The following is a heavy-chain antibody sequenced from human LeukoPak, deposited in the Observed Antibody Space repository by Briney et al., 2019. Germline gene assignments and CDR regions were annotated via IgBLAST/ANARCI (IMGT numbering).Heavy chain of an antibody. CDR3: AREDYGFNYYGMDV. V-gene: IGHV3-33*05. CDR2: ISYDGSDK. CDR1: GFTFRRNG. D-gene: IGHD4-17*01. Sequence: PTGRSLRLSCAASGFTFRRNGMHWVRQAPGKGLDWVTFISYDGSDKYYADSVKGRFTISRDNSKNTLYLQMNSLRAEDTAVYYCAREDYGFNYYGMDVWGQGTTVTVSS. J-gene: IGHJ6*02.